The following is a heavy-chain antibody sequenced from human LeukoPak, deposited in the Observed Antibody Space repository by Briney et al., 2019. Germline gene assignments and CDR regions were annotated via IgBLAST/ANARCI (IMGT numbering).Heavy chain of an antibody. J-gene: IGHJ4*02. V-gene: IGHV4-30-2*01. Sequence: SETLSLTCAVSGGSISSGGYSWSWIRQPPGKGLEWIGYIYHSGSTYYNPSLKSRVTISVDRSKNQFSLKLSSVTAADTAVYYCARGGYYDFWSGYYPQYYFDYWGQGTLVTVSS. CDR3: ARGGYYDFWSGYYPQYYFDY. CDR2: IYHSGST. CDR1: GGSISSGGYS. D-gene: IGHD3-3*01.